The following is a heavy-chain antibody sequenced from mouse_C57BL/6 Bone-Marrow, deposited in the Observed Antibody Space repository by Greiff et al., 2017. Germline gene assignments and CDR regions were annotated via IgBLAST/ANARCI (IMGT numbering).Heavy chain of an antibody. CDR2: IYPRGCST. CDR1: GYTFTDHT. CDR3: TRCIYGNYEFAY. J-gene: IGHJ3*01. V-gene: IGHV1-78*01. D-gene: IGHD2-1*01. Sequence: VKLQESDAELVKPGASVKLSCKVSGYTFTDHTIHWMKQRPEQGLEWIGYIYPRGCSTKYNEKFKGKATLTADKSSSTAYMQLNSLTSEDSAVYFGTRCIYGNYEFAYWGQGTLVTVSA.